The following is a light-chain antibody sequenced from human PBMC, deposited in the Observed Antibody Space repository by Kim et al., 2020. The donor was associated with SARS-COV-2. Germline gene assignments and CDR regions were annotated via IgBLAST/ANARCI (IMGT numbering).Light chain of an antibody. Sequence: VSPGQTAPISCSGDKLGDKYTCWYQQKPGQSPVLVIFQDKKRPSGIPERFSGSSSGNTATLTISGTQAMDEADYFCQTWDTSSLVFGGGTQLTVL. J-gene: IGLJ2*01. CDR3: QTWDTSSLV. CDR2: QDK. V-gene: IGLV3-1*01. CDR1: KLGDKY.